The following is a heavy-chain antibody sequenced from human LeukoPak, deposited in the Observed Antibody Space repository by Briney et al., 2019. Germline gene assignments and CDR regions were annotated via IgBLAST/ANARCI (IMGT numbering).Heavy chain of an antibody. CDR2: INSDSIWI. D-gene: IGHD1-1*01. V-gene: IGHV3-21*01. CDR1: GFSFSTYS. Sequence: GGSLRLSCAASGFSFSTYSMNWIRQAPGKGLEWVSSINSDSIWIYYADSVRGRFTISRDNARNSLYFQMNSLRVEDTAIYYCARDAGGRTQREGWFDPWGQGTLVTASS. J-gene: IGHJ5*02. CDR3: ARDAGGRTQREGWFDP.